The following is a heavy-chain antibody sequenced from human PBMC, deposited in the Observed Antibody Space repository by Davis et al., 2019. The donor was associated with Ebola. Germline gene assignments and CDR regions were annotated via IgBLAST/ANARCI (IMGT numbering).Heavy chain of an antibody. CDR1: GYSFTSYW. J-gene: IGHJ4*02. CDR2: IYPGDSDT. Sequence: GESLKISCKGSGYSFTSYWIGWVRQMPGKGLEWMGIIYPGDSDTRYSPSFQGQVTISADKSISTAYLQWSSLKASDTAMYYCARLTSRITIFGVVIYWGQGTLVTVSS. CDR3: ARLTSRITIFGVVIY. D-gene: IGHD3-3*01. V-gene: IGHV5-51*01.